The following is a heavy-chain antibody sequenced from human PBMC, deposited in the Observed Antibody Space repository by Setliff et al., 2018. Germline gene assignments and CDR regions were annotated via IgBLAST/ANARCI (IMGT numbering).Heavy chain of an antibody. Sequence: PSETLSLTCTISGGSITSSGYFGGWIRQPPEKGLEWIGSTKYKSSLKSRVTISVDTSKNQFSLKLNSVTAADTAVYYCARRWNFGPYGSGIHDGFDMWGQGTMVTVSS. CDR3: ARRWNFGPYGSGIHDGFDM. CDR1: GGSITSSGYF. CDR2: T. D-gene: IGHD3-10*01. J-gene: IGHJ3*02. V-gene: IGHV4-61*05.